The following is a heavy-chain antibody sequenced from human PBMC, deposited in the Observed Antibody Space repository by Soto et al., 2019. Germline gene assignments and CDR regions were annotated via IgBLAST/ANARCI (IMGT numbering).Heavy chain of an antibody. CDR2: IYPGDSDT. CDR3: ARHALDFWSGSSSYALDV. CDR1: AYTFSTYW. Sequence: GEALKLSCKGPAYTFSTYWIGWVRQVSGKGLEWIGIIYPGDSDTRYSPTFQGQVTISADKPISTAYLQLSSLKASDTAMYYCARHALDFWSGSSSYALDVWGEVTTVTVSS. J-gene: IGHJ6*01. D-gene: IGHD3-3*01. V-gene: IGHV5-51*01.